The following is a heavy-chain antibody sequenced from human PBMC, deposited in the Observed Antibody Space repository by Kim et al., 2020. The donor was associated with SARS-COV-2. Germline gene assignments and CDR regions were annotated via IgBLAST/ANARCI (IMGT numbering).Heavy chain of an antibody. Sequence: SETLSLTCTVSGGSISSSSYYWGWIRQPPGKGLEWIGSIYYSGSTYYNPSLKSRVTISVDTSKNQFSLKLSSVTAADTAVYYCARMSMAVSWGQGTLVTVSS. D-gene: IGHD3-10*01. V-gene: IGHV4-39*01. CDR2: IYYSGST. CDR1: GGSISSSSYY. J-gene: IGHJ4*02. CDR3: ARMSMAVS.